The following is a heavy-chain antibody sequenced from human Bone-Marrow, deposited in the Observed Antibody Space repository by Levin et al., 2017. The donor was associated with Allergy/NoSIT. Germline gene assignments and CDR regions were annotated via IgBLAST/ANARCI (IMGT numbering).Heavy chain of an antibody. CDR1: GFSVSSKY. V-gene: IGHV3-53*01. D-gene: IGHD5-18*01. CDR3: ARDFHSTTMASYWYFDL. Sequence: GGSLRLSCAASGFSVSSKYMSWVRQAPGKGLEWVSILYSNGDTYYADSVKGRFTVSRDNSKNTLYLQMNSLRTEDTAVYYCARDFHSTTMASYWYFDLWGRGTLVTVSS. J-gene: IGHJ2*01. CDR2: LYSNGDT.